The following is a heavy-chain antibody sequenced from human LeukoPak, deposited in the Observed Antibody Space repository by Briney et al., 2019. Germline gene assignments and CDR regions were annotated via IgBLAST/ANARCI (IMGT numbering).Heavy chain of an antibody. V-gene: IGHV3-23*01. D-gene: IGHD4-11*01. Sequence: PGGSLRLSCAASGFTFSSYAMSWVRQAPGEGLEWVAAIRGSGGSTYYADSVKGRFTISRDNSKNTLYLQMNTLRAEDTAVYYCARPTLRTSYSSYFDYWGQGTLVTVSS. CDR1: GFTFSSYA. CDR3: ARPTLRTSYSSYFDY. J-gene: IGHJ4*02. CDR2: IRGSGGST.